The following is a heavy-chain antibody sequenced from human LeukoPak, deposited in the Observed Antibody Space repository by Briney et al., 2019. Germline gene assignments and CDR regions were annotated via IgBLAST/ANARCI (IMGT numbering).Heavy chain of an antibody. J-gene: IGHJ5*02. CDR3: ARAELLNWCDP. CDR2: IYTSGST. V-gene: IGHV4-4*09. Sequence: SETLSLTCTVSGGSISSYYWSWIRQPPGKGLEWIGYIYTSGSTNYNPSLKSRVTISVDTSKNQFSLKLSSVTAADTSVYYCARAELLNWCDPWGQGTLVTLSS. CDR1: GGSISSYY. D-gene: IGHD1-26*01.